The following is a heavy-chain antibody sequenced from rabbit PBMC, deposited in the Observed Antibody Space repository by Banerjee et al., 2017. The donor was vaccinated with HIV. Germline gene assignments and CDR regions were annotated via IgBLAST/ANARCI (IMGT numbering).Heavy chain of an antibody. Sequence: QSLEESGGDLVKPGASLTLTCTASGFSFSSNAMCWLRQAPGKGLEWIACIGTGGGTYYASWAKGRFTISRNTNQNTVTLQMTSLTAADSASYFCARAPADDYVFAFTLWGQGTLVTVS. D-gene: IGHD6-1*01. CDR3: ARAPADDYVFAFTL. CDR1: GFSFSSNA. CDR2: IGTGGGT. J-gene: IGHJ4*01. V-gene: IGHV1S40*01.